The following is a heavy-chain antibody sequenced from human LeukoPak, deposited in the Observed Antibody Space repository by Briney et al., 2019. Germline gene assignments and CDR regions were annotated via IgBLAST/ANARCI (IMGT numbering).Heavy chain of an antibody. CDR3: ARGYYGSGSYIDR. V-gene: IGHV1-69*13. Sequence: SVKVSCKASGGTSSSYAISWVRQAPGQGLEWMGGVIPIFGTANYAQKFQGRVTITADESTSTAYMELSSLRSEDTAVYYCARGYYGSGSYIDRWGQGTLVTVSS. CDR2: VIPIFGTA. CDR1: GGTSSSYA. D-gene: IGHD3-10*01. J-gene: IGHJ4*02.